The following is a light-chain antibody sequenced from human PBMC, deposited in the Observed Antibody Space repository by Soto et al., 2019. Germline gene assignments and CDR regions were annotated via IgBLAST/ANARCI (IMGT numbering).Light chain of an antibody. CDR2: LNNDGSH. CDR3: QTWGSGIWV. CDR1: SGHSRYA. Sequence: QPVLTQSPSASASLGASVKLTCTLSSGHSRYAIAWHQQQPEKGPRYLMKLNNDGSHNKGDGIPDRFPGSSSGAERYLTISSLQSEDEADYYCQTWGSGIWVFGGGTKLTVL. J-gene: IGLJ3*02. V-gene: IGLV4-69*01.